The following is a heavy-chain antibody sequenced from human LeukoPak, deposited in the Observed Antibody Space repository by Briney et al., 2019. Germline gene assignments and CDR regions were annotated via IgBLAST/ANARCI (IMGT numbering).Heavy chain of an antibody. CDR3: ATGYGSGWFDA. CDR2: IDYNGKT. CDR1: GVSISGRGY. V-gene: IGHV4-31*03. D-gene: IGHD3-9*01. Sequence: SQTLSLTCIVSGVSISGRGYWGWIRQHPGKGLEWIGYIDYNGKTYYKPSLQSRVIISADTSKNQFTLKVSSVTAADTAVYYCATGYGSGWFDAWGQGAVVTVSS. J-gene: IGHJ5*02.